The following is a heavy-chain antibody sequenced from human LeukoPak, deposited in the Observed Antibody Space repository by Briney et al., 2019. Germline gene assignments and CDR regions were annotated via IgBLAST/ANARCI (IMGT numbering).Heavy chain of an antibody. J-gene: IGHJ4*02. D-gene: IGHD3-10*01. V-gene: IGHV4-59*01. CDR1: GGSINYYY. CDR2: IYYSGGT. CDR3: ARVRDYYGSGSHSKGGRRIDY. Sequence: SETLSLTCTVSGGSINYYYWMWIRQPPGKGLEWIGYIYYSGGTHYNPSLKSRVTMLVDTSKNQFSLKLTAVTAADTAVYYCARVRDYYGSGSHSKGGRRIDYWGQGTLVTVSS.